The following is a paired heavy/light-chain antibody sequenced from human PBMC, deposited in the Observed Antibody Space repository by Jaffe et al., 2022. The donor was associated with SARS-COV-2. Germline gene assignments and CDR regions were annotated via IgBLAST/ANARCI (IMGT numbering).Heavy chain of an antibody. CDR3: ARIVAAAADCLSVNCPVGGMDV. CDR1: GYSFTSYW. J-gene: IGHJ6*02. Sequence: EVQLVQSGAEVKKPGESLKISCKGSGYSFTSYWIGWVRQMPGKGLEWMGIIYPGDSDTRYSPSFQGQVTISADKSISTAYLQWSSLKASDTAMYYCARIVAAAADCLSVNCPVGGMDVWGQGTTVTVSS. CDR2: IYPGDSDT. V-gene: IGHV5-51*01. D-gene: IGHD6-13*01.
Light chain of an antibody. CDR3: QSADSSGTTNYV. J-gene: IGLJ1*01. CDR1: ALPKQY. V-gene: IGLV3-25*03. Sequence: SYELTQPPSVSVSPGQTARITCSGDALPKQYAYWYQQKPGQAPVLVIYKDSERPSGIPERFSGSSSGTTVTLTISGVQAEDEADYYCQSADSSGTTNYVFGTGTKVTVL. CDR2: KDS.